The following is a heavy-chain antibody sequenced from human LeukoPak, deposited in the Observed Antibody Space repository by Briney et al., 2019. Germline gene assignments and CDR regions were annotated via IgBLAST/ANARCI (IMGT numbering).Heavy chain of an antibody. D-gene: IGHD3-10*01. J-gene: IGHJ3*02. CDR2: IIPILGIA. CDR1: GGTFSSYA. CDR3: ARGTMVRGNDAFDI. Sequence: ASVKVSCKASGGTFSSYAISWVRQAPGQGLEWMGRIIPILGIANYAQKFQGRVTITRNTSISTAYMELSSLRSEDTAVYYCARGTMVRGNDAFDIWGQGTMVTVSS. V-gene: IGHV1-69*04.